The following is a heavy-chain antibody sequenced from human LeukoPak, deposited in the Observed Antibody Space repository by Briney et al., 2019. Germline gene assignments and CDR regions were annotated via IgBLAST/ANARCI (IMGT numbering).Heavy chain of an antibody. CDR3: ASILLWYVYDY. CDR1: GFTLSSYG. Sequence: GGSLRLSCAASGFTLSSYGMSWVRQAPGEGLEWVSAISDSGGSTYYTDSVKGRFTISRDNSKNTLYLQVNSLRAEDTAVYYCASILLWYVYDYWGQGTLVTVSS. V-gene: IGHV3-23*01. D-gene: IGHD3-10*01. J-gene: IGHJ4*02. CDR2: ISDSGGST.